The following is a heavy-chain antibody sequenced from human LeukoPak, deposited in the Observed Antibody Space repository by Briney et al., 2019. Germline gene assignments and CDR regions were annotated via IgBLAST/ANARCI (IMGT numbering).Heavy chain of an antibody. CDR2: INPNSGAT. CDR1: GYTFTGYY. CDR3: ARCERDYYYGSGSYYSPRYYYYMDV. Sequence: GASVKVSCKASGYTFTGYYMHWVRQAPGQGLEWMGWINPNSGATNYAQKFQGRVTMTRDTSISTAYMELSRLRSDDTAVYYCARCERDYYYGSGSYYSPRYYYYMDVWGKGTTVTVSS. D-gene: IGHD3-10*01. V-gene: IGHV1-2*02. J-gene: IGHJ6*03.